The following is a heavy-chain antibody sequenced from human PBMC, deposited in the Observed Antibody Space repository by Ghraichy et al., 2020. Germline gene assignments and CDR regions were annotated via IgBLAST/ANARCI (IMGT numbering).Heavy chain of an antibody. D-gene: IGHD3-22*01. CDR1: GFIVNRDY. CDR3: ARGEYYYNGSAYDH. CDR2: IYSGGTT. V-gene: IGHV3-53*01. Sequence: LSLTCAASGFIVNRDYMSWVRQAPGKGLEWVSIIYSGGTTSYADSVRGRFTFSRDNSKNMLYLQMDSLRAEDTAVYYCARGEYYYNGSAYDHWGQGILVTVSS. J-gene: IGHJ4*02.